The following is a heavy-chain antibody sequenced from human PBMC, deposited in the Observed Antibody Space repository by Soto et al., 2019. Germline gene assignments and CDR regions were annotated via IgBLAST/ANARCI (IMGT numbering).Heavy chain of an antibody. Sequence: GGSLRLSCAASGFTVSSYAMSWVRQAPGKGLEWVSAISGSGGSTYYADSVKGRFTISRDNSKNTLYLQMNSLRAEDTAVYYCAKGNWKGGLGIYGMDVWGQGTTVTVSS. V-gene: IGHV3-23*01. CDR2: ISGSGGST. CDR3: AKGNWKGGLGIYGMDV. D-gene: IGHD1-20*01. CDR1: GFTVSSYA. J-gene: IGHJ6*02.